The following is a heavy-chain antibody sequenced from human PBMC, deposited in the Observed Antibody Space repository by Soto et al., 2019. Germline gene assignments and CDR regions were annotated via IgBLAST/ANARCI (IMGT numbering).Heavy chain of an antibody. Sequence: GGSLRLSCAASGFTFSSYSMNWVLQAPGKGLEWVSYISSSSSTIYYADSVKGRFTISRDNAKNSLYLQMNSLRAEDTAVYYCARDQEDTMVRGVIKHWGQGTLVTVSS. D-gene: IGHD3-10*01. V-gene: IGHV3-48*01. J-gene: IGHJ1*01. CDR2: ISSSSSTI. CDR1: GFTFSSYS. CDR3: ARDQEDTMVRGVIKH.